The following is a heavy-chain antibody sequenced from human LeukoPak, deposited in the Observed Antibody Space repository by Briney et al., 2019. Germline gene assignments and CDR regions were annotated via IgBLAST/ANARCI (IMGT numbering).Heavy chain of an antibody. CDR3: TRELLSLHQGLDS. D-gene: IGHD2/OR15-2a*01. Sequence: PGGSLRLSCAASGFTFSSYAMSWVRQAPRKGLEWVSAISGSGGSTYYADSVKGRFTISRDNSKNTLYLQMNSLRAEDTAVYYCTRELLSLHQGLDSWGQGTLVTVSS. V-gene: IGHV3-23*01. CDR2: ISGSGGST. J-gene: IGHJ5*01. CDR1: GFTFSSYA.